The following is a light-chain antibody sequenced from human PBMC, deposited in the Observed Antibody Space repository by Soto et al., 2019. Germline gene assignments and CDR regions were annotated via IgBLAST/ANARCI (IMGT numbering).Light chain of an antibody. CDR2: AAS. CDR3: QLYGSSPPRYT. J-gene: IGKJ2*01. CDR1: QSVSSSY. V-gene: IGKV3-20*01. Sequence: ESVLTQSPGTLSLSPGERAALSCRASQSVSSSYLAWYQQKSGQAPRLLIYAASTRATGIPDRFGGSGSGTDFTLTISRLEPEDFAVYFCQLYGSSPPRYTFCQGTKLEIK.